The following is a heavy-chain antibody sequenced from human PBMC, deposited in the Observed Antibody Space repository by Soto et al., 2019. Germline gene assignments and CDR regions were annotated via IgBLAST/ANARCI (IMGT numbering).Heavy chain of an antibody. J-gene: IGHJ3*02. CDR1: GFTLSSYA. CDR3: AKGSIAARHDAFDI. Sequence: GGSRRLSWAASGFTLSSYAMSWVRQAPGKGLEWVSAISGSGGSTYYRDSVKGPFTISRDNSKNTLYLQMNSLRAEYTAVYYCAKGSIAARHDAFDIWGQGTMVTVSS. CDR2: ISGSGGST. V-gene: IGHV3-23*01. D-gene: IGHD6-6*01.